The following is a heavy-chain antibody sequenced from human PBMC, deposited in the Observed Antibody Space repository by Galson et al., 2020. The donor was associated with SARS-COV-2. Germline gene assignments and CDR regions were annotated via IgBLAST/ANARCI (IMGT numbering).Heavy chain of an antibody. Sequence: SETLSLTCTVSGRSISSGGYYWIWIRQHPGMDMVWIGHIYYSGSTYYNPSLKSRVTISVDTSKNQFSLKLSSVTAADTAVYYCARAFEAYGMDVWGQGTTVTVSS. J-gene: IGHJ6*02. CDR3: ARAFEAYGMDV. CDR2: IYYSGST. CDR1: GRSISSGGYY. V-gene: IGHV4-31*03.